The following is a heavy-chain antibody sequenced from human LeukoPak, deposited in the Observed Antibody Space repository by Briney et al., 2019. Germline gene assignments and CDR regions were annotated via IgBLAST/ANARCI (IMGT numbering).Heavy chain of an antibody. Sequence: PGRSLRLSCAASGFTFRSYAMRWVRQAPGKGLEWVAVISYDGSNKYYADSVKGRFTISRDNSKNTLYLQMNSLKAEDTAVYYCARDRRGYSGYDSAAMDVRGKGTTVTVSS. V-gene: IGHV3-30*04. CDR3: ARDRRGYSGYDSAAMDV. D-gene: IGHD5-12*01. J-gene: IGHJ6*04. CDR2: ISYDGSNK. CDR1: GFTFRSYA.